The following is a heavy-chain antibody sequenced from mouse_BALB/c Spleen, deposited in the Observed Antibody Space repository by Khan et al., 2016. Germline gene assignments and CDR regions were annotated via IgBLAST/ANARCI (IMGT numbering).Heavy chain of an antibody. CDR1: GYSITSDYT. V-gene: IGHV3-2*02. J-gene: IGHJ2*01. CDR2: ISYSGGT. Sequence: EVQLQESGPGLVKPSQSLSLTCATTGYSITSDYTRNWIRQPPGNKLERMGYISYSGGTSYNPSLKSRISITRDTSKNQSFLQLKSVTTEDTATYYCARRGNCDEFYFDYWGQGTTLTVSS. CDR3: ARRGNCDEFYFDY.